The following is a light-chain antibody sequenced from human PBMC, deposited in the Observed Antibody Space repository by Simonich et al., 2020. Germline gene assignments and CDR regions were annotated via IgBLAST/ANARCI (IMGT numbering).Light chain of an antibody. J-gene: IGLJ2*01. V-gene: IGLV2-23*02. CDR2: EVS. Sequence: QSALTQPASVSGSPGQSITISCTGTSSEVGSYNLVSWYQQHQGKAPKLMLYEVSKRPVGVSHRFSGYKSGNTASLTISGLQAEDEADYYCCSYAGSSTLVFGGGTKLTVL. CDR3: CSYAGSSTLV. CDR1: SSEVGSYNL.